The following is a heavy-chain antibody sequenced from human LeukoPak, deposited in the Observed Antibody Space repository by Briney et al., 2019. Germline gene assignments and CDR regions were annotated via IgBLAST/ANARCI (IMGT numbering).Heavy chain of an antibody. J-gene: IGHJ4*02. CDR3: ARRVREGYCSGGSCYSLGY. Sequence: GGSLRLSCAASGFTFSSYSMSWVRQAPGKGLEWVSYISSSSSTIYYADSVKGRFTISRDNAKNSLYLQMNSLRAEDTAAYYCARRVREGYCSGGSCYSLGYWGQGTLVTVSS. D-gene: IGHD2-15*01. CDR2: ISSSSSTI. V-gene: IGHV3-48*01. CDR1: GFTFSSYS.